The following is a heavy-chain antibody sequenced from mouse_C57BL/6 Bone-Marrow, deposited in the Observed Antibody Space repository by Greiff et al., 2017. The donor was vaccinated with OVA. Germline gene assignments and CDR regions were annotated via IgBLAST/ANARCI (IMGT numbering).Heavy chain of an antibody. D-gene: IGHD4-1*01. Sequence: EVKLMESGGGLVKPGGSLKLSCAASGFTFSSYAMSWVRQTPEERLEWVATISDGGSYTYYPDNVKGRFTISRDNAKNNLYLQMSHLKSEDTAMYYCAREVLTGTYFDYWGQGTTLTVSS. CDR1: GFTFSSYA. CDR3: AREVLTGTYFDY. J-gene: IGHJ2*01. CDR2: ISDGGSYT. V-gene: IGHV5-4*01.